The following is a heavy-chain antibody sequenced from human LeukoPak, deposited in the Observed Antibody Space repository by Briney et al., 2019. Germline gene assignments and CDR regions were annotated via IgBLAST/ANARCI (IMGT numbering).Heavy chain of an antibody. CDR1: GGSISSYY. CDR2: ISYSGNT. D-gene: IGHD6-13*01. Sequence: SETLSLTCTVSGGSISSYYWNWIRQPPGKGLEWIGNISYSGNTNYNPSLKSRVTISLDTSKTQFSLQLTSVTAADTAVYYCARGQYSGSWSYYFDYWGQGTLVTASS. J-gene: IGHJ4*02. V-gene: IGHV4-59*01. CDR3: ARGQYSGSWSYYFDY.